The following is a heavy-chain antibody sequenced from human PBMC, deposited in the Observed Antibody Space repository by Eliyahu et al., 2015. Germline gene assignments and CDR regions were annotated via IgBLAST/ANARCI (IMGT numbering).Heavy chain of an antibody. D-gene: IGHD5-18*01. V-gene: IGHV3-7*03. CDR2: IKQDGSEK. CDR1: GFTFXXYW. Sequence: EVQLVESGGGLVQPGGSLRLSCAASGFTFXXYWVSWVRQAPGKGXEWVANIKQDGSEKYYVDSVKGRFTISRDNAKNSLYLQMNSLRAEDTAVYYCAKKWIQLWPFDYWGQGTLVTVSS. J-gene: IGHJ4*02. CDR3: AKKWIQLWPFDY.